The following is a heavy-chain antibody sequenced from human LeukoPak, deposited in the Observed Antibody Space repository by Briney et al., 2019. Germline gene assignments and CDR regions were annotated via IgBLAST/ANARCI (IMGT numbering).Heavy chain of an antibody. Sequence: GGSLRLSCAASGVTFDTFVMSWVRQAPGKGLEWVSGIRGNGGAINYADSVKGGFTISRDNSKNTLSLQMTSLRPEDTAVYYCARGTLGSSYDVMDVWGQGTTVTVSS. CDR3: ARGTLGSSYDVMDV. V-gene: IGHV3-23*01. J-gene: IGHJ6*02. CDR1: GVTFDTFV. CDR2: IRGNGGAI. D-gene: IGHD1-1*01.